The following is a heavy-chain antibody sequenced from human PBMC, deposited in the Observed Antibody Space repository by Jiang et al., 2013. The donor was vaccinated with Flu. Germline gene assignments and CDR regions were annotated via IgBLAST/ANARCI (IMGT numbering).Heavy chain of an antibody. CDR1: GGSISSYY. D-gene: IGHD3-22*01. CDR3: ARGAYDSSGLSWSPILDY. CDR2: IYTSGST. V-gene: IGHV4-4*07. J-gene: IGHJ4*02. Sequence: LLKPSETLSLTCTVSGGSISSYYWSWIRQPAGKGLEWIGRIYTSGSTNYNPSLKSRVTMSVDTSKNQFSLKLSSVTAADTAVYYCARGAYDSSGLSWSPILDYWGQGTLVTVSS.